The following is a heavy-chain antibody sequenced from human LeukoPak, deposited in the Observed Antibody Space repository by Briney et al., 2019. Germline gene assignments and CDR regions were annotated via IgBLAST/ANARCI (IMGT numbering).Heavy chain of an antibody. J-gene: IGHJ4*02. CDR1: GFTFSTYG. D-gene: IGHD1-26*01. CDR3: AKADKVGATRFDY. Sequence: GGSLRLSCAASGFTFSTYGMHWVRQAPGNGLEWVAVISHDGSDKYYVDSVKGRFTISRDNSKNTLYLQMNSLRAEDTALYYCAKADKVGATRFDYWGQGTLVTVSS. CDR2: ISHDGSDK. V-gene: IGHV3-30*18.